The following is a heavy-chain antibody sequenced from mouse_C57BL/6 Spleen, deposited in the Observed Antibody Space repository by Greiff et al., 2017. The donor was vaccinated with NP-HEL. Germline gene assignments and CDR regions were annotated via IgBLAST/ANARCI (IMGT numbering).Heavy chain of an antibody. CDR3: ARVIYDGYYWYFDV. D-gene: IGHD2-3*01. Sequence: VQLKESGPGLVKPSQSLSLTCSVTGYSITSGYYWNWIRQFPGNKLEWMGYISYDGSNNYNPSLKNRISITRDTSKNQFFLKLNSVTTEDTATYYCARVIYDGYYWYFDVWGTGTTVTVSS. J-gene: IGHJ1*03. CDR2: ISYDGSN. CDR1: GYSITSGYY. V-gene: IGHV3-6*01.